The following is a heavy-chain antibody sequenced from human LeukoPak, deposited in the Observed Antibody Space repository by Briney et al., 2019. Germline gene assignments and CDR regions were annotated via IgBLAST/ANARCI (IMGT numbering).Heavy chain of an antibody. CDR2: INSDGGST. V-gene: IGHV3-74*01. D-gene: IGHD1-26*01. Sequence: PGGPLRLSCAASGVTFSNYWMHWVRQAPGKGLVWGSRINSDGGSTSYADSVKGRFTISRDNAKNTLYLQMNSLRAEDTAVYYCARVSSGSYFGYYYYYMDVWGKGTTVTVS. CDR1: GVTFSNYW. CDR3: ARVSSGSYFGYYYYYMDV. J-gene: IGHJ6*03.